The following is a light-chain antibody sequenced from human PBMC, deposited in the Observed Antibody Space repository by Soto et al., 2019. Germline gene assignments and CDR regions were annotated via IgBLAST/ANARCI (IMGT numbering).Light chain of an antibody. CDR1: SSDVGGYNS. V-gene: IGLV2-14*01. Sequence: QSALTQPASVSGSPGQSIAISCTGTSSDVGGYNSVSWYQQYPGKAPNLMIHDVSNRPSGVSNCFSGSKSGNTASLTISGLQAEDEADYYCSSFTTSTSDVFGSGTKVTVL. J-gene: IGLJ1*01. CDR2: DVS. CDR3: SSFTTSTSDV.